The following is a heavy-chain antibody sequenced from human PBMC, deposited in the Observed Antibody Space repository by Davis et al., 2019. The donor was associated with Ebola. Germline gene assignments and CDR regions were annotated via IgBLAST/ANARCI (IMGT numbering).Heavy chain of an antibody. D-gene: IGHD3-10*01. V-gene: IGHV3-53*01. Sequence: GESLKISCAASGFTFSSYSMSWVRQAPGKGLEWVSVIYSGGSTYYADSVKGRFTISRDNSKNTLYLQMNSLRAEDTAVYYCVRGGITMVQGVISHYYYYGMDVWGQGTTVTVSS. CDR1: GFTFSSYS. J-gene: IGHJ6*02. CDR3: VRGGITMVQGVISHYYYYGMDV. CDR2: IYSGGST.